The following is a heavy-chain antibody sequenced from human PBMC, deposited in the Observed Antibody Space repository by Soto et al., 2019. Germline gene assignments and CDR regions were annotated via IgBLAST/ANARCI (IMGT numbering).Heavy chain of an antibody. Sequence: SETLSLTCSVSGDSTSNYYRSWIRQTPGRGLEWIGCVHESGSTHYNPSLRGRVTISIHTSKSQFSLSLRSATAADTATYYCARGTRALITSSFDYWGQGIPVTVSS. CDR2: VHESGST. D-gene: IGHD1-20*01. V-gene: IGHV4-59*01. J-gene: IGHJ4*02. CDR1: GDSTSNYY. CDR3: ARGTRALITSSFDY.